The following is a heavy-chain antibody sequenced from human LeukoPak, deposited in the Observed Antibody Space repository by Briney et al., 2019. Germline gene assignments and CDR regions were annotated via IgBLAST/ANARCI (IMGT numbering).Heavy chain of an antibody. J-gene: IGHJ5*02. D-gene: IGHD6-13*01. CDR1: GGSISSSSYY. CDR3: ARHRIAAAGTHWFDP. Sequence: SETLSLTCTVSGGSISSSSYYWGWIRQPPGKGLEWIGSIYYSGSTYYNPSLKGRVTISVDTSKNQFSLKLSSVTAADTAVYYCARHRIAAAGTHWFDPWGQGTLVTVSS. V-gene: IGHV4-39*01. CDR2: IYYSGST.